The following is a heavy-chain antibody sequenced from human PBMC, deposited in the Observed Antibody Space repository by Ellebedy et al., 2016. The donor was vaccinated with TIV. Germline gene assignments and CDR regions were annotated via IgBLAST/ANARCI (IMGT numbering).Heavy chain of an antibody. Sequence: ASVKVSCKASGYTFTSFGISWLRQAPGQGLEWMGWITAYNGNTKYAQRFQGRVTVTRGTSTRTVYMELSSLRSEDTAVYYCARDLVHFESRGYYSEYWGQGTLVTVSS. D-gene: IGHD3-22*01. CDR1: GYTFTSFG. CDR2: ITAYNGNT. J-gene: IGHJ4*02. CDR3: ARDLVHFESRGYYSEY. V-gene: IGHV1-18*04.